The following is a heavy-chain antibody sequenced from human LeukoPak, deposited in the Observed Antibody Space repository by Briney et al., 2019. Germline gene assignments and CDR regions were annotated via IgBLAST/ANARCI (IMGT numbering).Heavy chain of an antibody. V-gene: IGHV4-39*07. CDR2: IYYSGST. CDR3: ARGTLPIRTFDY. J-gene: IGHJ4*02. CDR1: GGSISSSSYY. Sequence: TSETLSLTCTVSGGSISSSSYYWGWIRQPPGKGLEWIGSIYYSGSTYYNPSLKSRVTISVDTSKNQFSLKLSSVTAADTAVYYCARGTLPIRTFDYWGQGTLVTVSS.